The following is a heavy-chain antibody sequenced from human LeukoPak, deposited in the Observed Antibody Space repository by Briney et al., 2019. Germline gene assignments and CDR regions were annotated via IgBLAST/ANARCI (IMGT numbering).Heavy chain of an antibody. CDR3: ARHEATYYDFWSGYYSTTAPGSFDY. V-gene: IGHV4-38-2*01. Sequence: PSETLSLTCAVSGYSISSGYYWGWIRQPPGKGLEWIGSIYHSGSTYYNPSLKSRVTISVDTSKNQFSLKLSSVTAADTAVYYCARHEATYYDFWSGYYSTTAPGSFDYWGQGTLVTVSS. J-gene: IGHJ4*02. D-gene: IGHD3-3*01. CDR2: IYHSGST. CDR1: GYSISSGYY.